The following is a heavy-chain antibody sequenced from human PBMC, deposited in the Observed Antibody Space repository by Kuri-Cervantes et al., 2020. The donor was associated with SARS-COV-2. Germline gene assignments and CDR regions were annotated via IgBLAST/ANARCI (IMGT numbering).Heavy chain of an antibody. CDR3: ARRHYDFWSGYYHDY. D-gene: IGHD3-3*01. J-gene: IGHJ4*02. CDR2: IYYSGST. Sequence: SETLSLTCTVSGGSISSYYWSWIQQPPGKGLEWIGYIYYSGSTNYNPSLKSRVTISVDTSKNQFSLKLSSVTAADTAVYYCARRHYDFWSGYYHDYWGQRTLVTVSS. V-gene: IGHV4-59*12. CDR1: GGSISSYY.